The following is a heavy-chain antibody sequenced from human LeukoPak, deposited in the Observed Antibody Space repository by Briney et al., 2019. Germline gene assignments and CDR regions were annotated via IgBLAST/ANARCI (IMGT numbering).Heavy chain of an antibody. CDR1: GYTFTSYD. D-gene: IGHD3-10*01. J-gene: IGHJ6*03. CDR3: ARFSMVRGVIYYYYYMDV. Sequence: ASVKVSRKASGYTFTSYDINWVRQATGQGLEWMGWMNPNSGNTGYAQKFQGRVTMTRNTSISTAYMELSSLRSEDTAVYYCARFSMVRGVIYYYYYMDVWGKGTTVTVSS. CDR2: MNPNSGNT. V-gene: IGHV1-8*01.